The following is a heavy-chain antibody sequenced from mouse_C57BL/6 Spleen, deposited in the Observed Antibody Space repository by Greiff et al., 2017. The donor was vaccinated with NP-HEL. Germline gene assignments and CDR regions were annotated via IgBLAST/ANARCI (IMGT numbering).Heavy chain of an antibody. D-gene: IGHD4-1*01. Sequence: EVQVVESEGGLVQPGSSMKLSCTASGFTFSDYYMAWVRQVPEKGLEWVANINYDGSSTYYLDSLKSRFIISRDNAKNILYLQMSSLKAEDTATYYCAREELYFDYWGQGTTLTVSS. CDR3: AREELYFDY. CDR1: GFTFSDYY. V-gene: IGHV5-16*01. J-gene: IGHJ2*01. CDR2: INYDGSST.